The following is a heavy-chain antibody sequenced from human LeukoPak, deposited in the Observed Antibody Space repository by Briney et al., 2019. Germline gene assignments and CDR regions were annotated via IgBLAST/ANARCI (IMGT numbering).Heavy chain of an antibody. D-gene: IGHD6-6*01. J-gene: IGHJ4*02. CDR1: GFTFRRYG. V-gene: IGHV3-23*01. Sequence: PGGSLRLSCAASGFTFRRYGMSWVRQAPGKGLEWVSTISGGDGSTYYAASVKGRFTISRDNSKNTLYLQMSSLRAEDTAVYYCAKLPISSSSADYWGQGALVTVSS. CDR3: AKLPISSSSADY. CDR2: ISGGDGST.